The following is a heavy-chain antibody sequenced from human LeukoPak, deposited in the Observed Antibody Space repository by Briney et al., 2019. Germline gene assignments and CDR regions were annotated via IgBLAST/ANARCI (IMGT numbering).Heavy chain of an antibody. CDR3: ARDGVLSGSYSDY. CDR2: TYYKSKWYN. CDR1: GDFVSSNSAA. D-gene: IGHD1-26*01. Sequence: SQTLSLTCAISGDFVSSNSAAWNWIRQSPSRGLEWLGRTYYKSKWYNDYTLSVKSRITINSDTSKNQFSLQLNSVTPEDTAVYYCARDGVLSGSYSDYWGQGTLVTVSS. J-gene: IGHJ4*02. V-gene: IGHV6-1*01.